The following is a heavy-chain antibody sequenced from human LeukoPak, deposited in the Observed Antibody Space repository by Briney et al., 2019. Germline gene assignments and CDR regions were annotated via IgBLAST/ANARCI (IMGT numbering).Heavy chain of an antibody. V-gene: IGHV4-34*01. CDR3: ARGRPNMDV. CDR1: GGSFSGYY. CDR2: INHSGRT. J-gene: IGHJ6*03. Sequence: PTETLSLTCAVYGGSFSGYYWSWIRQPPGKGLEWIGEINHSGRTNYNPSLKSRVTISVDTPKNQFSLKLNSVTAADTAVYYCARGRPNMDVWGKGTTVTVSS.